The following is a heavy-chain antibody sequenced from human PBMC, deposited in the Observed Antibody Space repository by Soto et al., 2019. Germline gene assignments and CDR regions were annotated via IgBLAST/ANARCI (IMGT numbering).Heavy chain of an antibody. D-gene: IGHD3-10*02. CDR3: ARDVRGIVKGGDALDL. J-gene: IGHJ3*01. CDR2: IYTGGYA. Sequence: HPGGSLRLSCAASGFSVSNNYVSWVRQAPGKGLEWVSVIYTGGYAYSADSVKGRFTISRNNSENMLYLQMNSLTTEDTAIYYCARDVRGIVKGGDALDLWGQGTMVTISS. CDR1: GFSVSNNY. V-gene: IGHV3-53*04.